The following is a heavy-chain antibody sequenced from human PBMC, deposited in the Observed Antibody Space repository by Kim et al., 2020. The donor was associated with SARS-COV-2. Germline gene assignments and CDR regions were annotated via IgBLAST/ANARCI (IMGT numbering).Heavy chain of an antibody. V-gene: IGHV3-11*05. D-gene: IGHD2-2*02. Sequence: GGSLRLSCAASGFTFSDYYMSWIRQAPGKGLEWVSYISSSSSYTNYADSVKGRFTISRDNAKNSLYLQMNSLRAEDTAVYYCARATVVVPAAIPVDYYYGMDVWGQGTTVTVSS. CDR2: ISSSSSYT. CDR3: ARATVVVPAAIPVDYYYGMDV. CDR1: GFTFSDYY. J-gene: IGHJ6*02.